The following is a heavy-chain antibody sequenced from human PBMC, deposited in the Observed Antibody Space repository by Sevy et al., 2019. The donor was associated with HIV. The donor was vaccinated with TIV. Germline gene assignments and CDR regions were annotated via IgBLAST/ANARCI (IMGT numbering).Heavy chain of an antibody. V-gene: IGHV3-48*02. Sequence: GGSLRLSCTYSELGFSSHSFNWVRQAPGKGLEWISYISGIGTPISYLDSLRGRFTISRDNAKNSLFLQMNNLRDDYSAGYDCARDLHWAFDQWGQGTLVTVSS. CDR2: ISGIGTPI. CDR3: ARDLHWAFDQ. D-gene: IGHD7-27*01. CDR1: ELGFSSHS. J-gene: IGHJ4*02.